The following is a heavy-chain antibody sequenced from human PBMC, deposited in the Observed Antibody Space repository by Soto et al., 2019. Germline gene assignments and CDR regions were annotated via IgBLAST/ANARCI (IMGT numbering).Heavy chain of an antibody. CDR3: ARDRQGGAVAASHRFDY. D-gene: IGHD6-19*01. V-gene: IGHV3-30-3*01. J-gene: IGHJ4*02. CDR2: ISYDGSNK. CDR1: GLTFSSYA. Sequence: QVQLVESGGGVVQPGKSLRLSCAASGLTFSSYAMHWVRQAPGKGLEWVAVISYDGSNKYYADSVKGRFTISRDNSKNTLYLQMNSLRSEDTAVYYCARDRQGGAVAASHRFDYWGQGTLVTVSS.